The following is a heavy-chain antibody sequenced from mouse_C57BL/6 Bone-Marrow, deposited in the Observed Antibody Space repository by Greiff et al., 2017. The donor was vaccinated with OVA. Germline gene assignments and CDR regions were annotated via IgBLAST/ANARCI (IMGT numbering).Heavy chain of an antibody. V-gene: IGHV5-4*03. CDR1: GFTFSSYA. D-gene: IGHD1-1*01. J-gene: IGHJ4*01. Sequence: DVKLVESGGGLVKPGGSLKLSCAASGFTFSSYAMSWVRQTPEKRLEWVATISNGGSYTYYPDNVKGRFTISRDNAKNNLYLQMSHLKSEDTAMYYCARGGGTVVAPYYAMDYWGQGTAVTVSS. CDR2: ISNGGSYT. CDR3: ARGGGTVVAPYYAMDY.